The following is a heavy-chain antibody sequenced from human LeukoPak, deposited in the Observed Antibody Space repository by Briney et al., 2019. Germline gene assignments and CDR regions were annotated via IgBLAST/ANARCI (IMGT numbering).Heavy chain of an antibody. CDR1: GFTFSRYS. D-gene: IGHD6-19*01. CDR2: ISSSSSYI. CDR3: ARVRYSSGWNAFDI. J-gene: IGHJ3*02. Sequence: GGTLRLSCAASGFTFSRYSMNWVRQAPGKGLEWVSSISSSSSYIYYADSVKGRFTISRDNAKNSLYLQMNSLRAEDTAVYYCARVRYSSGWNAFDIWGQGTMVTVSS. V-gene: IGHV3-21*01.